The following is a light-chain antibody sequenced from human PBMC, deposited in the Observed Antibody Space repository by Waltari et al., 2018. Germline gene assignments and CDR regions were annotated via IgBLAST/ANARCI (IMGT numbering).Light chain of an antibody. Sequence: QSALPQPASVSGSPGQSITISCTGSSSDVGLYNYVPWYQQHPGKAPTLTIFDFFERPSGVSNRFSGTKFGNTAYLTISGLQADDEAEYYCNSYTGKNSWLFGGGTKLSVL. CDR2: DFF. CDR1: SSDVGLYNY. V-gene: IGLV2-14*03. CDR3: NSYTGKNSWL. J-gene: IGLJ3*02.